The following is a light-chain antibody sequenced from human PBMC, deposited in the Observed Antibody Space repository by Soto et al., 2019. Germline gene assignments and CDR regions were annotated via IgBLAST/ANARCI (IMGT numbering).Light chain of an antibody. Sequence: EIVLTQSPDTLSLSPGERATLSCRASQSVSRSYLAWYQQKPGQAPRLLIYGASSRATGIPDRFSGSGSGTDFTLTISRLEPEDFAVYYCQQYDISPLTFGGGTKVEIK. J-gene: IGKJ4*01. CDR1: QSVSRSY. V-gene: IGKV3-20*01. CDR2: GAS. CDR3: QQYDISPLT.